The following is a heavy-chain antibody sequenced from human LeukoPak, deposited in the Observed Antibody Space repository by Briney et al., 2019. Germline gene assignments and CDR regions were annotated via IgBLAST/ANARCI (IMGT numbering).Heavy chain of an antibody. CDR1: GGSFSGYY. CDR2: INHSGST. J-gene: IGHJ5*02. Sequence: PSETLSLTCAVYGGSFSGYYWSWIRPPPGKGLEWIGEINHSGSTNYNPSLKSRVTISVDTSKNQFSLKLSSVTAADTAVYYCARGVDKTKDDYYDSVGRIDPWGQGTLVTVSS. D-gene: IGHD3-22*01. V-gene: IGHV4-34*01. CDR3: ARGVDKTKDDYYDSVGRIDP.